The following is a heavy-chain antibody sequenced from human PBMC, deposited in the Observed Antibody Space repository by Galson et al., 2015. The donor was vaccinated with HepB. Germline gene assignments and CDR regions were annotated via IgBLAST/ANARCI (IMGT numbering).Heavy chain of an antibody. CDR2: IWYDGGNK. CDR3: ARGPKTAYTLDY. J-gene: IGHJ4*02. CDR1: GFTFSSYG. Sequence: SLRLSCAASGFTFSSYGMHWVRQAPGKGLEWVAFIWYDGGNKYYAGSVKGRFTISRDNSQNTLYLQMNSLRAEDTAMYYCARGPKTAYTLDYWGQGTLVTVSS. D-gene: IGHD3-16*01. V-gene: IGHV3-33*01.